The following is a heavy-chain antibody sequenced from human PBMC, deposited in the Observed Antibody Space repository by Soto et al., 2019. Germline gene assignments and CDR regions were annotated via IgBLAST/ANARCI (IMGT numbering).Heavy chain of an antibody. D-gene: IGHD3-10*01. J-gene: IGHJ6*02. CDR1: ALTASKNY. Sequence: VQLVESGGGLVQPGGSLRLSCAGSALTASKNYMSWVRQPPGKGLEWVSVIYSGGTTYYADSVKDRFSISRDNSKSTLYLQMDNLRAGDTAVYYCARGGSGSDWDYYGMDVWGQGTRVTVSS. CDR2: IYSGGTT. CDR3: ARGGSGSDWDYYGMDV. V-gene: IGHV3-66*01.